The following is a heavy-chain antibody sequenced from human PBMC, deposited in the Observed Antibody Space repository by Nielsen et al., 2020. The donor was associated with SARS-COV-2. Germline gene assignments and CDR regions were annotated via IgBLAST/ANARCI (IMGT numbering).Heavy chain of an antibody. CDR3: AKDIENILWFGTYGMDV. Sequence: GGSLRLSCAASGFTFDDYAMHWVRHAPGKGLEWVSGISWNSGSIGYADSVKGRFTISRDNAKNSLYLQMNSLRAEDTALYYCAKDIENILWFGTYGMDVWGQGTTVTVSS. J-gene: IGHJ6*02. V-gene: IGHV3-9*01. CDR2: ISWNSGSI. D-gene: IGHD3-10*01. CDR1: GFTFDDYA.